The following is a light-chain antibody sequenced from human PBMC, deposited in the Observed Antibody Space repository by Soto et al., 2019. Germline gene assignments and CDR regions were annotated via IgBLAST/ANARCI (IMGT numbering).Light chain of an antibody. CDR3: AAWDDTLRARV. CDR1: NSNIGRND. Sequence: QSVLAQPPSASGTPGQRVTISCSGSNSNIGRNDVTWYQQVPGTAPQCLIYGNDQRPSGVPDRISGSRSGTSASLAISGLQSGDEAEYYCAAWDDTLRARVFGGGTKLTVL. J-gene: IGLJ2*01. CDR2: GND. V-gene: IGLV1-44*01.